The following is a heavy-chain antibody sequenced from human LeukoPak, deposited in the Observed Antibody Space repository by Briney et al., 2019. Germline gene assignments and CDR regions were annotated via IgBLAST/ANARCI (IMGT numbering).Heavy chain of an antibody. CDR1: GFTFSRSW. D-gene: IGHD2-21*01. V-gene: IGHV3-7*01. Sequence: GGSLRLSCAASGFTFSRSWMDWVRQAPGKGLEWVANIKEDGSETHYVASAKGRFTISRDNAKNTLFLQVDSLRVEDTAIYYCSYSLNYWGQGTLVTVSS. CDR3: SYSLNY. J-gene: IGHJ4*02. CDR2: IKEDGSET.